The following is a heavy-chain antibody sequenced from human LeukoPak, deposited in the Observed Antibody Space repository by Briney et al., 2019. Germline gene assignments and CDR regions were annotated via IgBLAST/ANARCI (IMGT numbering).Heavy chain of an antibody. Sequence: QSGGSLRLSCAASGFTFNNYAMSWVRQAPGTGLEWVSTFSASGANTYYADSVGGRFTISRDNSKNTLYLQMNSLRAEDTAIYYCARLSGTYGTTSRVVDSWGQGTLVAVSS. CDR1: GFTFNNYA. J-gene: IGHJ4*02. CDR2: FSASGANT. D-gene: IGHD1-1*01. CDR3: ARLSGTYGTTSRVVDS. V-gene: IGHV3-23*01.